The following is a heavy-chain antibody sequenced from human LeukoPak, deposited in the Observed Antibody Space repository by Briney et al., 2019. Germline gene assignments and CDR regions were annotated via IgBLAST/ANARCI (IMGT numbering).Heavy chain of an antibody. CDR2: IKPSGGSP. V-gene: IGHV1-46*01. J-gene: IGHJ4*02. CDR1: GYTFTNYF. CDR3: GRGGYTSYDY. D-gene: IGHD5-12*01. Sequence: DSVTVSCKASGYTFTNYFIHWVRQAPGHGREWMGIIKPSGGSPTYAQKFQGRVTITRDTSTSTVYMELSSLRSEDTAVYYCGRGGYTSYDYWGQGTLVTVSS.